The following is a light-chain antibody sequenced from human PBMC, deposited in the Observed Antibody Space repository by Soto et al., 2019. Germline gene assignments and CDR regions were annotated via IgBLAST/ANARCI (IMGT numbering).Light chain of an antibody. CDR3: QQSYSTRWT. J-gene: IGKJ1*01. Sequence: DIQMTQSPSSLSASVGDRVTITCRASQSISSYLNWYQQKPGKAPKVLIYAASSLKSGVPSRFSGSGYGTDFTLTISSLQPDDVETYYCQQSYSTRWTFGQGTKVEIK. CDR1: QSISSY. V-gene: IGKV1-39*01. CDR2: AAS.